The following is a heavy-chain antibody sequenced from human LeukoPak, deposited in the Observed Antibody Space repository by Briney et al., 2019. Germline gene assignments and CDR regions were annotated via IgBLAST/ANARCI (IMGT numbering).Heavy chain of an antibody. CDR3: ARELRRITMIVVVPDAFDI. D-gene: IGHD3-22*01. Sequence: PGGSLRLSCAASGFTFSSYWMSGVRQAPGKGLEWVANIKQGGSEKYYVDSVKGRFTISRDNAKNSLYLQMNSLRAEDTAVYYCARELRRITMIVVVPDAFDIWGQGTMVTVSS. CDR1: GFTFSSYW. V-gene: IGHV3-7*03. CDR2: IKQGGSEK. J-gene: IGHJ3*02.